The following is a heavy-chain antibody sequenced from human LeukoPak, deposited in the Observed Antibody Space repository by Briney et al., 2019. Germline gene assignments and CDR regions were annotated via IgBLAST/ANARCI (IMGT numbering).Heavy chain of an antibody. Sequence: SQTLSLTCTVSGDSINSAAYYWSWIRQHPGKGLEWIGYIYYSGSTSYNPSLQSRVTISIDTSKNQFSLKLSTVTAADTAVYYCARDNDFWSGYYSFDFWGRGILVTVSS. D-gene: IGHD3-3*01. CDR3: ARDNDFWSGYYSFDF. V-gene: IGHV4-31*03. CDR2: IYYSGST. CDR1: GDSINSAAYY. J-gene: IGHJ4*02.